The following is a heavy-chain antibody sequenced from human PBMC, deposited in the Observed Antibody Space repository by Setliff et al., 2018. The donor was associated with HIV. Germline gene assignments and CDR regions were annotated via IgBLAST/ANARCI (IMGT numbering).Heavy chain of an antibody. V-gene: IGHV3-21*01. J-gene: IGHJ4*02. CDR3: ARSPYGDYGLDY. CDR2: ISSSSSYI. CDR1: GFTFSSYA. Sequence: GGSLRLSCAASGFTFSSYAMNWVRQAPGKGLEWVSSISSSSSYIYYADSVKGRFTISRDNAKNSLYLQMNTLRAEDTAVYFCARSPYGDYGLDYWGQGTLVTVSS. D-gene: IGHD4-17*01.